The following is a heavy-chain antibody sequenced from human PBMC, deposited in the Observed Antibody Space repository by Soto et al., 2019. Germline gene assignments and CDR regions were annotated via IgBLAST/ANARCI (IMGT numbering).Heavy chain of an antibody. CDR3: ARDISRRQTYHGMDV. J-gene: IGHJ6*02. V-gene: IGHV1-46*01. CDR1: GYRFISYY. CDR2: FNPANDET. D-gene: IGHD2-21*01. Sequence: ASVKVSCKASGYRFISYYVHWVRQAPGQGLEWIAVFNPANDETTYAETFHGRVTITTDGSTNTLFMELSSLRSEDTAVYFCARDISRRQTYHGMDVWGQGTTVTVSS.